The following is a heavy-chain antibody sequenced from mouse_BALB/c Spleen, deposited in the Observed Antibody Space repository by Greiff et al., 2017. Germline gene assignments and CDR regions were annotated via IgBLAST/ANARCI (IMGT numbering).Heavy chain of an antibody. CDR1: GYTFTSYT. V-gene: IGHV1-4*02. CDR2: INPSSGYT. J-gene: IGHJ3*01. D-gene: IGHD2-14*01. CDR3: ARSRYDEAWFAY. Sequence: QVQLQQSAAELARPGASVKMSCKASGYTFTSYTMHWVKQRPGQGLEWIGYINPSSGYTEYNQKFKDKTTLTADKSSSTAYMQLSSLTSEDSAVYYCARSRYDEAWFAYWGQGTLVTVSA.